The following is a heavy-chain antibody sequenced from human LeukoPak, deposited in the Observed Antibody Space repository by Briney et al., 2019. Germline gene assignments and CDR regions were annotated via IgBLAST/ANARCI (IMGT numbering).Heavy chain of an antibody. Sequence: SVKVSCKASGGTFSSYAISWVRQAPGQGLEWMGRIIPILGIANYAQKFQGRVTITADKSTSTAYMELSSLRSEDTAVYYRARVSGSPTPDAFDIWGQGTMVTVSS. D-gene: IGHD1-26*01. CDR3: ARVSGSPTPDAFDI. CDR2: IIPILGIA. J-gene: IGHJ3*02. V-gene: IGHV1-69*04. CDR1: GGTFSSYA.